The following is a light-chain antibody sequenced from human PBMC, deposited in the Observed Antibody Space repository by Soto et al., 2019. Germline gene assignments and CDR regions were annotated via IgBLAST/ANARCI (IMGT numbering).Light chain of an antibody. V-gene: IGKV3D-20*02. CDR2: DAS. CDR1: QSVSSGY. Sequence: EIVLTQSPGTLSLSPGERGTLSCRASQSVSSGYLAWYQQKPGQAPRLLIYDASSRATGIPDRFSGSGSGTDFTLTINSLAPEDFAIYYCHQRQSWPRTFGQGTKVDIK. CDR3: HQRQSWPRT. J-gene: IGKJ1*01.